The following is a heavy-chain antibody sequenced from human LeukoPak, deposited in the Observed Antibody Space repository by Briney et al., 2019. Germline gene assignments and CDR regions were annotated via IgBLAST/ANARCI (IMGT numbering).Heavy chain of an antibody. CDR3: AKEGGSSGWADSFDY. CDR2: ISGSGGST. V-gene: IGHV3-23*01. CDR1: GFTFSSYA. Sequence: PGGSLRLSCAASGFTFSSYAMSWVRQAPGKGLEWVSAISGSGGSTYYADSVKGRFTISRDSSKNTLYLQMNSLGAEDTAVYYCAKEGGSSGWADSFDYWGQGTLVTVSS. J-gene: IGHJ4*02. D-gene: IGHD6-19*01.